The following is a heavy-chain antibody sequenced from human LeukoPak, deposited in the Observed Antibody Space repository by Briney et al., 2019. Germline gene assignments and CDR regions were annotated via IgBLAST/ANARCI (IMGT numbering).Heavy chain of an antibody. V-gene: IGHV4-61*02. Sequence: SQTLSLTCTVSGDSISSGSYYWSWIQQPAGKELEWIGRIFTTGSTDYNPSLKSRVTISVDTSKNHFSLKLSSVTAADTAVYYCARGGRGYYGSRSFSYFDYWGQGTLVTVSS. CDR1: GDSISSGSYY. J-gene: IGHJ4*02. CDR2: IFTTGST. CDR3: ARGGRGYYGSRSFSYFDY. D-gene: IGHD3-10*01.